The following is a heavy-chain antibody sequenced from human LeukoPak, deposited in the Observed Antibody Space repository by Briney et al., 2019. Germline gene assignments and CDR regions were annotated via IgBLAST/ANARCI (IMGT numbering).Heavy chain of an antibody. CDR1: GYNFNSYG. J-gene: IGHJ3*02. V-gene: IGHV1-18*01. D-gene: IGHD5-18*01. CDR2: ITAGNGNT. Sequence: ASVKVSCKASGYNFNSYGIGWVRQAPRQGLEWMGWITAGNGNTNYAQKVQGRVTMTTDTSTSTLYMELRSLRSDDTAVYFCARDLARGYSYGYNAFDIWGQGTMVTVSS. CDR3: ARDLARGYSYGYNAFDI.